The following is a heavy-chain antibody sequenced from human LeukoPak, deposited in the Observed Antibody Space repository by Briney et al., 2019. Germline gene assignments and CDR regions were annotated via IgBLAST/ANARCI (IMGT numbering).Heavy chain of an antibody. Sequence: GGSLRLSCAASGFTVSSNYMSWVRQAPGQGLEWVSVIYSGGSTYYADSVKGRFTISRDNSKNTLYLQMNSLRAEDTAVYYCARDLVTAIYYYGMDVWGQGTTVTVSS. CDR2: IYSGGST. J-gene: IGHJ6*02. CDR3: ARDLVTAIYYYGMDV. D-gene: IGHD2-21*02. V-gene: IGHV3-53*01. CDR1: GFTVSSNY.